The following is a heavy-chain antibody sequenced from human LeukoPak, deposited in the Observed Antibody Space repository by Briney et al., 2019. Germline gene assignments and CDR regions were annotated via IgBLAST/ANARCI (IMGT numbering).Heavy chain of an antibody. J-gene: IGHJ2*01. CDR3: ARPGVTTVTRNWYFDL. Sequence: PGGSLRLSCAASGFTFGTYSMSWVRQAPGKGLEWVSGIDSGGTTYSADSVRGRFTISRDNSKNTLSLQMNSLRAEDTAVYYCARPGVTTVTRNWYFDLWGRGTLVTVSS. CDR2: IDSGGTT. V-gene: IGHV3-66*04. D-gene: IGHD4-17*01. CDR1: GFTFGTYS.